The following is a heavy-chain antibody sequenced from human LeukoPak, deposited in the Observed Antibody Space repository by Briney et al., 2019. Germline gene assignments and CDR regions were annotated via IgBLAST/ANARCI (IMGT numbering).Heavy chain of an antibody. J-gene: IGHJ4*02. CDR2: ISSSSNTI. D-gene: IGHD6-19*01. CDR3: ATTPDCGWSRVCYFDY. V-gene: IGHV3-48*01. CDR1: GFTFSSYS. Sequence: PGGSLRLSCAASGFTFSSYSMNWVRQAPGKGLEWVSYISSSSNTIYYADSVKGRFTISRDNAKNSLYLQMNSLRAEDTALYYCATTPDCGWSRVCYFDYWGQGTLVTVSS.